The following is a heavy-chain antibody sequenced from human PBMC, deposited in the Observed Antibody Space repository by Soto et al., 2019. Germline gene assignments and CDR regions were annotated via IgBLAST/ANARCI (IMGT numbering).Heavy chain of an antibody. V-gene: IGHV4-59*01. CDR3: ARGELLVPYYFDY. Sequence: KTSETLSLTCTVSGGSISSYYWSWIRQPPGKGLEWIGYIYYSGSTNYNPSLKSRVTISVDTSKNQFSLKLSSVTAADTAVYYCARGELLVPYYFDYWGQGTLVTVSS. CDR1: GGSISSYY. CDR2: IYYSGST. J-gene: IGHJ4*02. D-gene: IGHD1-26*01.